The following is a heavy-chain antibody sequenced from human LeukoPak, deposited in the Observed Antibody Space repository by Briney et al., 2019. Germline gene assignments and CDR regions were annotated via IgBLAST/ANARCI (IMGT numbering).Heavy chain of an antibody. V-gene: IGHV3-66*01. CDR2: IYSGGST. Sequence: PGGSLRLSCAASGFTVSSNYMSWVRQAPGKGLEWVSVIYSGGSTYYADSVKGRFPISRDNSKNTLYLQMNSLRAEDTAVYYCAKGMVRGVMPYYFDYWGQGTLVTVSS. D-gene: IGHD3-10*01. J-gene: IGHJ4*02. CDR1: GFTVSSNY. CDR3: AKGMVRGVMPYYFDY.